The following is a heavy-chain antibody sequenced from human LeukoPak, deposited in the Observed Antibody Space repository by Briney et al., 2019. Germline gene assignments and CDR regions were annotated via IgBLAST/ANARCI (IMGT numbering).Heavy chain of an antibody. CDR3: ARDSSPEYCGGDCSSYYFDY. J-gene: IGHJ4*02. D-gene: IGHD2-21*02. Sequence: SVKVSCKDSGGTFSSYAISWVRQAPGQGLEWMGRIIPIFGTANYAQKFQGRVTITTDESTSTAYMELSSLRSEDTAVYYCARDSSPEYCGGDCSSYYFDYWGQGTLVTVSS. CDR2: IIPIFGTA. CDR1: GGTFSSYA. V-gene: IGHV1-69*05.